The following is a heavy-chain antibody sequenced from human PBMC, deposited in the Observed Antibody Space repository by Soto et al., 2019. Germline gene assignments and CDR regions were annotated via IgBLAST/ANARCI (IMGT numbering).Heavy chain of an antibody. V-gene: IGHV4-59*08. CDR1: GGSISSYY. J-gene: IGHJ6*03. CDR3: ARRGIHYYYYYMDV. CDR2: IYYSGST. D-gene: IGHD3-16*01. Sequence: TLSLTCTVSGGSISSYYWSWIRQPPGKGLEWIGYIYYSGSTNYNPSLKSRVTISVDTSKNQFSLKLSSVTAADTAVYYCARRGIHYYYYYMDVWGKGTTVTVSS.